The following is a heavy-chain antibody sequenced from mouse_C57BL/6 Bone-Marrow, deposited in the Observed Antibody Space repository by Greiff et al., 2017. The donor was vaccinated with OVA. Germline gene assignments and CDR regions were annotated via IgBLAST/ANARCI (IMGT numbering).Heavy chain of an antibody. CDR2: IDPANGNT. CDR1: GFNIKNTY. CDR3: ATSTVVAPYAMDY. J-gene: IGHJ4*01. V-gene: IGHV14-3*01. Sequence: EVQLQQSVAELVRPGASVKLSCTASGFNIKNTYMHWVKQRPEQGLEWIGRIDPANGNTKYAPKFQGKATITADTSSNTAYLQLSSLTSDDTAIYYCATSTVVAPYAMDYWGQGTSGTVSS. D-gene: IGHD1-1*01.